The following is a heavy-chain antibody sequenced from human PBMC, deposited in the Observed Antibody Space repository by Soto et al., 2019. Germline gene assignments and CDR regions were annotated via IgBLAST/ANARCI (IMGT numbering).Heavy chain of an antibody. D-gene: IGHD3-10*01. CDR3: AKKVNSGPGSQYFDY. CDR1: GFTFSSYS. J-gene: IGHJ4*02. V-gene: IGHV3-23*01. Sequence: GGSLRLSCAASGFTFSSYSMSWVRQAPGKGLEWVLGFRSSGDGGTTYYADSVKGRFTISRDNSKNTLFLQMNSLRAEDTAIYYCAKKVNSGPGSQYFDYWGQGTLVTVSS. CDR2: FRSSGDGGTT.